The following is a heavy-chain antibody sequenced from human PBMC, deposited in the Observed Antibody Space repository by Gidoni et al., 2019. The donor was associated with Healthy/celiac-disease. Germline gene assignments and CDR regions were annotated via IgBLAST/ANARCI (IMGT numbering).Heavy chain of an antibody. CDR3: ARDRLQLYYGGHDY. Sequence: QVQLVQSGAEVKKPGASVKVSCKASGYTFTSYYMHWVRQAPGQGLEWMGIINPSGGSRSDAKKFQGRVTMTRDTSTSTVYMELSRLRSEDTAVYYCARDRLQLYYGGHDYWGQGTLVTVSS. D-gene: IGHD3-10*01. CDR1: GYTFTSYY. CDR2: INPSGGSR. J-gene: IGHJ4*02. V-gene: IGHV1-46*01.